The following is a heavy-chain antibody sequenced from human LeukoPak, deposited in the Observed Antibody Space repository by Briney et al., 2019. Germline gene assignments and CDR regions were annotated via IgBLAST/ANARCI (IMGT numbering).Heavy chain of an antibody. CDR3: VRRSPALPYGLFDP. Sequence: SGGSLRLSCAASGFTFSFYWMTGVREAPGEGVEWVANIKQEGGESYYVASVKGRFTISRDNAQNSLYLQINSLRAEHTAIYYCVRRSPALPYGLFDPWGQGTLVTVSS. CDR1: GFTFSFYW. V-gene: IGHV3-7*01. CDR2: IKQEGGES. J-gene: IGHJ5*02. D-gene: IGHD3-10*01.